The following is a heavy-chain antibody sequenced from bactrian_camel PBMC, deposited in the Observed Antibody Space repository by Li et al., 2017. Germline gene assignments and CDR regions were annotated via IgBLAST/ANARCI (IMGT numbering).Heavy chain of an antibody. CDR1: GFNFSAYC. Sequence: VQLVESGGGSVQNGGSLTLSCATSGFNFSAYCMGWFRQTPGKEREGLAQVYTGGDDTYYADSVKGRFTFALDLRKETVYLEMNNLTADDTAMYYCATDPRPSVAGCIATLLEFEYLYWGQGTQVTVS. CDR2: VYTGGDDT. D-gene: IGHD4*01. CDR3: ATDPRPSVAGCIATLLEFEYLY. J-gene: IGHJ4*01. V-gene: IGHV3S1*01.